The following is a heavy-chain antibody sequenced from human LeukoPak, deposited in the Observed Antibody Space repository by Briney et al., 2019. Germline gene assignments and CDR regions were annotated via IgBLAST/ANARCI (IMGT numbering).Heavy chain of an antibody. J-gene: IGHJ4*02. CDR1: GGTFSSYA. CDR2: IIPIFGTA. V-gene: IGHV1-69*05. D-gene: IGHD3-22*01. CDR3: ARNTMIVGEAFDY. Sequence: ASVKVSCKASGGTFSSYAISWVRQAPGQGLEWMGGIIPIFGTANYAQKFQGRVTITTDESTSTAYMELSSLRSEDTAVYYCARNTMIVGEAFDYWGQGTLVTVSS.